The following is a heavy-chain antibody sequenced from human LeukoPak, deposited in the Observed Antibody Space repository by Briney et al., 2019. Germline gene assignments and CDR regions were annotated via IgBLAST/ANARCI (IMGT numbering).Heavy chain of an antibody. CDR3: ARRDCSSFKCFSFDS. Sequence: PGGFLKLSCAASGFTFSDFDIHWVRQASGEGLEWVGRIKTRAESNDIAYAASVKGRFTISRDDSKNTAFLQMDSLKTEDTAVYYCARRDCSSFKCFSFDSWGQGILVTVSS. CDR2: IKTRAESNDI. J-gene: IGHJ4*02. CDR1: GFTFSDFD. D-gene: IGHD2-2*01. V-gene: IGHV3-73*01.